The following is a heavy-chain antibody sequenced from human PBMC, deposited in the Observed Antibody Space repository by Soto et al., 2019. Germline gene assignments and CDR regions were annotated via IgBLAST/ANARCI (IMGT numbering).Heavy chain of an antibody. CDR2: IIPIFGTA. J-gene: IGHJ6*02. CDR3: ARTPPDFWSGYSLVGVGYYYYYGMDV. V-gene: IGHV1-69*13. D-gene: IGHD3-3*01. Sequence: WASVKVSCKVSGYILTELSVHWVRQAPGKGLEWMGGIIPIFGTANYAQKFQGRVTITADESTSTAYMELSSLRSEDTAVYYCARTPPDFWSGYSLVGVGYYYYYGMDVWGQGTTVTVSS. CDR1: GYILTELS.